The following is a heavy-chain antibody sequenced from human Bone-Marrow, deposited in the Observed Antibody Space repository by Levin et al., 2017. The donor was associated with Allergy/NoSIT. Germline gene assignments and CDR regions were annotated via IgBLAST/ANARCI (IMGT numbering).Heavy chain of an antibody. Sequence: ASVKVSCKASGYTFTGYYMHWVRQAPGQGLEWMGWINPNSGGTNYAQKFQGRVTMTRDTSISTAYMELSRLRSDDTAVYYCAKGGYSSGYYPRYYYDYYGMDVWGQGTTVTVSS. CDR2: INPNSGGT. CDR3: AKGGYSSGYYPRYYYDYYGMDV. J-gene: IGHJ6*02. V-gene: IGHV1-2*02. CDR1: GYTFTGYY. D-gene: IGHD3-22*01.